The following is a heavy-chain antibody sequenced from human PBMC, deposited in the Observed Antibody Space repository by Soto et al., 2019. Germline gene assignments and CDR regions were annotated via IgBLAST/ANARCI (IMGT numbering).Heavy chain of an antibody. D-gene: IGHD3-10*01. V-gene: IGHV3-23*01. CDR2: ISKSGDST. J-gene: IGHJ4*02. CDR3: AKGSFGFDY. Sequence: GGSLRLSCAASGVTFTSYAMTWVRQVPGEGLQWVSSISKSGDSTYYADSVKGRFTTSRDNSKNTLYLQMNSLRAEDTAIYYCAKGSFGFDYWGQGNLVTVSS. CDR1: GVTFTSYA.